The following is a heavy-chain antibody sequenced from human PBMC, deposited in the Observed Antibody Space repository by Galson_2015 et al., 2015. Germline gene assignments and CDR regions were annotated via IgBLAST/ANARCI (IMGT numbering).Heavy chain of an antibody. CDR1: GYSFTSYW. CDR2: IYPGDSDT. D-gene: IGHD2-2*01. J-gene: IGHJ3*02. Sequence: QSGAEVKKPGESLKISCKGSGYSFTSYWIGWVRQMPGKGLEWMGIIYPGDSDTRYSPSFQGQVTISADKSISTAYLQWSSLKASDTAMYYCARPSCSSTSCYSVADAFDIWGQGTMVTVSS. V-gene: IGHV5-51*01. CDR3: ARPSCSSTSCYSVADAFDI.